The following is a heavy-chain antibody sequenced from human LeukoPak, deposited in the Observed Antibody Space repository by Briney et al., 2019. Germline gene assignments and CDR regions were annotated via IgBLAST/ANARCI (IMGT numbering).Heavy chain of an antibody. CDR3: AKDADTATIIYWYFDL. J-gene: IGHJ2*01. Sequence: TGRSLRLSRTASGFTLSNFGMHWVRQAPGKGLEWVAVISDDGSNTFYADSVKGRFTISRDNSKNTLYLQLNSLRPEDTAVYYCAKDADTATIIYWYFDLWGRGTLVIVSS. V-gene: IGHV3-30*18. CDR1: GFTLSNFG. D-gene: IGHD5-18*01. CDR2: ISDDGSNT.